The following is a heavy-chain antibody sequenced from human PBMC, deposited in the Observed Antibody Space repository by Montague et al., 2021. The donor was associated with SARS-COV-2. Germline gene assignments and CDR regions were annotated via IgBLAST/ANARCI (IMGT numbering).Heavy chain of an antibody. CDR2: ISSNGGST. D-gene: IGHD3-22*01. V-gene: IGHV3-64*01. Sequence: SLRPSCATSGFTFSSYAMHWVRQAPGKGLEYVSAISSNGGSTYYANSVKGRFTISRDSSKNTLYLQMGSLRAEDMAVYYCARDVGGYVDYWGQGTLVTVSS. CDR1: GFTFSSYA. J-gene: IGHJ4*02. CDR3: ARDVGGYVDY.